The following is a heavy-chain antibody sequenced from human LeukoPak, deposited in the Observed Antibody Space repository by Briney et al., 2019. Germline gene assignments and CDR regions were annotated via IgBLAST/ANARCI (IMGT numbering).Heavy chain of an antibody. J-gene: IGHJ4*02. CDR3: ARDGPGYSFDY. Sequence: GGSLRLSCAASGFSFSGYEMNWVRQAPGKGLEWISCISTSGSTIYDADSVRGRFTFPRDNARNSLYLQMNSLRAEDTAVYYCARDGPGYSFDYWGQGTLVTVSS. CDR1: GFSFSGYE. V-gene: IGHV3-48*03. D-gene: IGHD5-18*01. CDR2: ISTSGSTI.